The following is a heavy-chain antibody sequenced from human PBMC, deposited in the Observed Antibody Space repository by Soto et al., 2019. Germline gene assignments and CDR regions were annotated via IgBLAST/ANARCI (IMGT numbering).Heavy chain of an antibody. CDR1: GFTFSNYA. CDR3: AHHQKTAARQLGYFDY. V-gene: IGHV3-23*01. CDR2: VGGSGSST. Sequence: GGSLRLSCAASGFTFSNYAMSWVRQAPGEGLQWVSGVGGSGSSTYYADSVKGRFTVSRDNSKSTLYLEMNSLRAEDTAVYYCAHHQKTAARQLGYFDYWGQGALVTVSS. J-gene: IGHJ4*02. D-gene: IGHD6-6*01.